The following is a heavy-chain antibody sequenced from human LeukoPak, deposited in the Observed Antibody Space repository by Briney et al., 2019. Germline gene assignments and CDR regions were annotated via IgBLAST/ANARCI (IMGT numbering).Heavy chain of an antibody. CDR1: GGSISSYY. CDR3: ARDHSGWLNQGGFDY. D-gene: IGHD6-19*01. Sequence: PSETLSLTFTVSGGSISSYYWSWIRQPPGKGLEWIGYIYYSGSTNYNPSLKSRVTISVDTSKNQFSLKLSSVTAADTAVYYCARDHSGWLNQGGFDYWGQGTLVTVSS. J-gene: IGHJ4*02. CDR2: IYYSGST. V-gene: IGHV4-59*01.